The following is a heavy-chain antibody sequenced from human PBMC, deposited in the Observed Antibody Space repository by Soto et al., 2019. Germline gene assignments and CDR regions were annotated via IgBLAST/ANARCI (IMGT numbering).Heavy chain of an antibody. CDR2: IYWYDDK. CDR1: GFSLSTSGVG. D-gene: IGHD6-19*01. J-gene: IGHJ5*02. V-gene: IGHV2-5*01. CDR3: AHRLTYSRDWGVGYFAP. Sequence: QITLKESGPTLVKPTQTLTLTCTFSGFSLSTSGVGVGWLCQPQGKALEGLALIYWYDDKRYNPSPKSRLTITKDSSKNQEVLTMTNRDPLDTATYYCAHRLTYSRDWGVGYFAPWGQGTLVTVSS.